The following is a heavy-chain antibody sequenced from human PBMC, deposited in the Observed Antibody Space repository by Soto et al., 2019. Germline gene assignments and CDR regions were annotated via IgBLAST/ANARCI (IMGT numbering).Heavy chain of an antibody. J-gene: IGHJ4*02. CDR2: ISYDGSNK. D-gene: IGHD3-3*01. CDR1: GFTFSSYG. V-gene: IGHV3-30*18. CDR3: AKDLFDFWSAYYFDY. Sequence: ESGGGVVQPGRSLRLSCAASGFTFSSYGMHWVRQAPGKGLEWVAVISYDGSNKYYADSVKGRFTISRDNSKNTLYRQMNSLGAEDTAVYYCAKDLFDFWSAYYFDYWGQGTLVTVSS.